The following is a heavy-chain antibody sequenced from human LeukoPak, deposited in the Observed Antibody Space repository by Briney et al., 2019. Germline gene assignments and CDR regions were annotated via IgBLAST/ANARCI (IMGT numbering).Heavy chain of an antibody. D-gene: IGHD1-20*01. J-gene: IGHJ3*02. V-gene: IGHV3-21*01. CDR2: ISSGSSYI. Sequence: PGGSLRLSCAASGFTFSRYNMNWVRQAPGKGLEWVSSISSGSSYIDYADSVKGRFTISRDNAKNSLYLQMNSLRAEDTAVYYCARDEYNWNVDAFDIWGQGTVVTVSS. CDR1: GFTFSRYN. CDR3: ARDEYNWNVDAFDI.